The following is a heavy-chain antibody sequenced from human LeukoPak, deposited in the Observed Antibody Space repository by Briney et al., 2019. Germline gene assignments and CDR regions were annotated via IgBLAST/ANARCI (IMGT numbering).Heavy chain of an antibody. CDR2: ISSSSGTI. V-gene: IGHV3-48*02. Sequence: LSGGSLRLSCAASGFTFSSYSMNWVRQAPGKGLEWVSYISSSSGTIYYADSVKGRFTISRDNAKSSLHLQMNSLRDEDTAVYYCARTYYYASGSYDYWGQGTLVTVSS. J-gene: IGHJ4*02. D-gene: IGHD3-10*01. CDR1: GFTFSSYS. CDR3: ARTYYYASGSYDY.